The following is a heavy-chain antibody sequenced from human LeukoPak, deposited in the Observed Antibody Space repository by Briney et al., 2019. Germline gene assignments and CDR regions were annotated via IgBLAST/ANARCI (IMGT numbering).Heavy chain of an antibody. CDR2: IYHSGST. Sequence: SETLSLTCTVSGGSISSGGYYWSWIRQPPGKGLEWIGYIYHSGSTYYNPSLKSRVTISVDTSKNQFSLKLSSVTAADTAVYYCARLPSNWVPAAQGFDYWGQGTLVTVSS. D-gene: IGHD2-2*01. V-gene: IGHV4-30-2*03. CDR1: GGSISSGGYY. J-gene: IGHJ4*02. CDR3: ARLPSNWVPAAQGFDY.